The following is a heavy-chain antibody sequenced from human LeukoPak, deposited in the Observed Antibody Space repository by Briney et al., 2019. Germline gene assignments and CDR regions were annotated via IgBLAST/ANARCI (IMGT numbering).Heavy chain of an antibody. V-gene: IGHV3-30*02. Sequence: GGSLRLSCAASGFIFSSYGMHWVRQAPGKGLEWVAFIRYDGNIKHYADSVKGRSTISRDSSKNTLHLQMNSLRPEDTAVYYCAKGGSSSWDYFDYWGQGTLVTVSS. J-gene: IGHJ4*02. D-gene: IGHD6-13*01. CDR1: GFIFSSYG. CDR3: AKGGSSSWDYFDY. CDR2: IRYDGNIK.